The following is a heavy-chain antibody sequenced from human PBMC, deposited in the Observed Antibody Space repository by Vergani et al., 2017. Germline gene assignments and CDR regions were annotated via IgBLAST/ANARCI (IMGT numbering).Heavy chain of an antibody. CDR1: GYTFTGYY. V-gene: IGHV1-2*02. CDR2: INPNSGGT. CDR3: ATEEGCSGGSCLYYYYGMDV. J-gene: IGHJ6*02. Sequence: QVQLVQSGAEVKKPGASVKVSCKASGYTFTGYYMHWVRQAPGQGLEWMGWINPNSGGTNYAQKFQGRVTMTRDTSISTAYMELSRLRSDDTAVYYCATEEGCSGGSCLYYYYGMDVWGQGTTVTVSS. D-gene: IGHD2-15*01.